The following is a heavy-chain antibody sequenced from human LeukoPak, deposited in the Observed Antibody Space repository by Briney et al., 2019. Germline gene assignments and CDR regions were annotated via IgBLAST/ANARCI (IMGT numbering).Heavy chain of an antibody. D-gene: IGHD6-13*01. CDR2: IDWDDDK. V-gene: IGHV2-70*11. CDR1: GFSLSTSGVG. CDR3: ARMYSSRTPFDY. J-gene: IGHJ4*02. Sequence: ESGPTLVKPTQTLTLTCTFSGFSLSTSGVGVGWIRQPPGKALEWLARIDWDDDKYYSTSLKTRLTISKDTSKNQVVLTMTNMDPVDTATYYCARMYSSRTPFDYWGQGTLVTVSS.